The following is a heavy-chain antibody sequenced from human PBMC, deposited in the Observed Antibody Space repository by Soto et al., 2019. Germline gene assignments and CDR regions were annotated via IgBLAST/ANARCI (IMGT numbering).Heavy chain of an antibody. D-gene: IGHD2-15*01. CDR1: GFTFSSYA. CDR3: AKGVVAAATNRPSDY. CDR2: ISVSGDIT. J-gene: IGHJ4*02. Sequence: EVQLLESGGGLEQPGGFLRLSCAASGFTFSSYAMSWVRQAPGKGLEWVSIISVSGDITYYADSVKGRFTISRDNSKNTLYLQMNSLRAEDTALYYCAKGVVAAATNRPSDYWGRGTLVTVSS. V-gene: IGHV3-23*01.